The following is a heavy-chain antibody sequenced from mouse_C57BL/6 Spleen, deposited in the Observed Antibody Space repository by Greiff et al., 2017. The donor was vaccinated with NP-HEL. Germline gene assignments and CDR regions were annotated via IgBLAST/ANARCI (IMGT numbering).Heavy chain of an antibody. CDR2: INPSSGYT. Sequence: VKLMESGAELARPGASVKMSCKASGYTFTSYTMHWVKQRPGQGLEWIGYINPSSGYTKYNQKFKDKATLTADKSSSTAYMQLSSLTSEDSAVYYCARGGSNPWFAYWGQGTLVTVSA. J-gene: IGHJ3*01. CDR3: ARGGSNPWFAY. V-gene: IGHV1-4*01. CDR1: GYTFTSYT. D-gene: IGHD2-5*01.